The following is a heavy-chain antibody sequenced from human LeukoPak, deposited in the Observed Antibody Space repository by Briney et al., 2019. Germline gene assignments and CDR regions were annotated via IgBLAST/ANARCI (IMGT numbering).Heavy chain of an antibody. D-gene: IGHD6-6*01. V-gene: IGHV1-2*02. CDR2: INPNSGGT. CDR1: GYTFTGYY. Sequence: GASVKVSCKASGYTFTGYYMHWVRQAPGQGLEWMGWINPNSGGTNYAQKFQGRVTMTRDTSISTAYMELSRLRSDDTPVYYCARDISIAARPNYYYYYMDVWGKGTTVTVSS. J-gene: IGHJ6*03. CDR3: ARDISIAARPNYYYYYMDV.